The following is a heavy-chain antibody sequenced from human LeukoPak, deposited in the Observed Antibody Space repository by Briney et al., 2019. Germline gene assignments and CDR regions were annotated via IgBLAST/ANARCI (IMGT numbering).Heavy chain of an antibody. Sequence: GGSLRLSCATSGFTFSSNNMHWVRQAPGKGLEWVTLILYDGSNKYYADSVKGRFTISRDNSKNTLYLEMNSLRPDDTAVYYCARDRGYTYGHPLDFWGQGTMVTV. D-gene: IGHD5-18*01. V-gene: IGHV3-30*04. J-gene: IGHJ3*01. CDR2: ILYDGSNK. CDR3: ARDRGYTYGHPLDF. CDR1: GFTFSSNN.